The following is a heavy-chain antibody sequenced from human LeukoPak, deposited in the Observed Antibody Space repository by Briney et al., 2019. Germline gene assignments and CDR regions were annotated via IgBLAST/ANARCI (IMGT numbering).Heavy chain of an antibody. V-gene: IGHV4-39*02. CDR3: ARVRGSFDY. Sequence: SETLSLTCTVSGGSISSYYWSWIRQPPGKGLEWIGSMFYGGYSYYNPSLKSRLTISVDTTKNQFSLKLSSMTAADTAVYYCARVRGSFDYWGQGILVTVSS. J-gene: IGHJ4*02. D-gene: IGHD3-10*01. CDR1: GGSISSYY. CDR2: MFYGGYS.